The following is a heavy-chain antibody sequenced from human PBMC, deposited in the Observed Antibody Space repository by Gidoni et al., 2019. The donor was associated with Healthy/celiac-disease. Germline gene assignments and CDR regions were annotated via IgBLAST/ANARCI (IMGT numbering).Heavy chain of an antibody. V-gene: IGHV4-38-2*02. J-gene: IGHJ3*02. Sequence: QVQLQESGPGLVKPTETLSLTCTVSGYSISSGYYWGWIRQPPGKGLEWIGSIYHSGSTYYNPSLKSRVTISVDTSKNQFSLKLSSVTAADTAVYYCASSRSSVLEDAFDIWGQGTMVTVSS. CDR2: IYHSGST. CDR1: GYSISSGYY. D-gene: IGHD3-10*01. CDR3: ASSRSSVLEDAFDI.